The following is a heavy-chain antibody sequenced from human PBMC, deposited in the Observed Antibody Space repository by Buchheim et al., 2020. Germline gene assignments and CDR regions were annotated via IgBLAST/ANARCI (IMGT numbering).Heavy chain of an antibody. Sequence: QVQLVESGGGVVQPGRSLRLYCAASGFTFSSYGMHWVRQAPGKGLEWVAVISYDGSNKYYADSVQGRFTIYRDNSKNTLYLQMNSLRAEDTAVYYWAKKKIKTYYVIVTGYYTSYGMDVWGQGTT. V-gene: IGHV3-30*18. J-gene: IGHJ6*02. D-gene: IGHD3-9*01. CDR1: GFTFSSYG. CDR2: ISYDGSNK. CDR3: AKKKIKTYYVIVTGYYTSYGMDV.